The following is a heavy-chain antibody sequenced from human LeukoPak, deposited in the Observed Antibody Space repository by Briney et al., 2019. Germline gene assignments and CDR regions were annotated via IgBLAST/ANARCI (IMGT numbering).Heavy chain of an antibody. CDR2: IKQDGSET. CDR3: AKHKYGTQNNWFDP. D-gene: IGHD3-10*01. CDR1: GFSFSSYW. J-gene: IGHJ5*02. V-gene: IGHV3-7*05. Sequence: PGGSLRLSCAASGFSFSSYWMTWVRQAPGKGLEWVANIKQDGSETYYVDSVKGRFTISRDNAKNSLYLQMNSLRVEDTAVYYCAKHKYGTQNNWFDPWGQGTLVTVSS.